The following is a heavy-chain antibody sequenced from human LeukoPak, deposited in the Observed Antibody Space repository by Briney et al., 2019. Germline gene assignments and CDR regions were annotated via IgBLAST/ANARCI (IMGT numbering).Heavy chain of an antibody. CDR2: IQQDGSDK. J-gene: IGHJ4*02. Sequence: GGSLRLSCAASGFTFSSSWMSWVRQAPGKGLEWVANIQQDGSDKYYVDSVKGRFTISRDNAKNSLYLQMNSLRAEDTAVYYCARDLYRIVVVPHYFDYWGQGTLVTVSS. V-gene: IGHV3-7*01. D-gene: IGHD3-22*01. CDR3: ARDLYRIVVVPHYFDY. CDR1: GFTFSSSW.